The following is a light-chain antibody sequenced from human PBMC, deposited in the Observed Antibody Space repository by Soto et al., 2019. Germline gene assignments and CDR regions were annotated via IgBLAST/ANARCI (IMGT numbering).Light chain of an antibody. Sequence: DIQMTQSPSTLSASVGDRVSINCRASQSISAWLAWYQQKPGKAPNLLIYAASSLQSGVPSRFSGSGSGTDFTLTISSLQPEDFATYYCQQSYSTPPAFGGGTKVDIK. CDR2: AAS. CDR1: QSISAW. CDR3: QQSYSTPPA. V-gene: IGKV1-39*01. J-gene: IGKJ4*01.